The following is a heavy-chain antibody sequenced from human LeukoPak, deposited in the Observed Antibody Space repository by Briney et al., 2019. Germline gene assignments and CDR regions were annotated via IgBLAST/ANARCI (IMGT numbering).Heavy chain of an antibody. CDR2: LAYDGTNK. D-gene: IGHD3-22*01. J-gene: IGHJ3*02. CDR1: GFTFASYA. Sequence: GGSLRLSCAASGFTFASYAMHWVRQPPGKGLEWVTLLAYDGTNKQYADSVKGRFTISRDNSQNTVDLQMDSLRAEDTAVYYCARAKYDSSRYYYRGFDIWGQGTMVTVSS. V-gene: IGHV3-30*04. CDR3: ARAKYDSSRYYYRGFDI.